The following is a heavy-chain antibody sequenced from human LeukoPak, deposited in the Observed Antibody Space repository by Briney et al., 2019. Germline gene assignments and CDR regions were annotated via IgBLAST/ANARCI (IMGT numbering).Heavy chain of an antibody. J-gene: IGHJ4*02. V-gene: IGHV3-74*01. Sequence: GGSLRLSCAASGFSFSSYWMNWVRQAPGKGLVWVAHINTDGRTTTYADSVKGRFTVARDNSKNTLYLQMNSLRAEDTAVYYCARDLEGTTWGQGTLVTVSS. CDR3: ARDLEGTT. CDR1: GFSFSSYW. D-gene: IGHD2/OR15-2a*01. CDR2: INTDGRTT.